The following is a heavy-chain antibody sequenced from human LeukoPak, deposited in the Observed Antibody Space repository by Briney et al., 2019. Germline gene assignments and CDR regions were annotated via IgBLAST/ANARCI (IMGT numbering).Heavy chain of an antibody. CDR1: GGSISSSSYY. CDR2: IYYSGST. Sequence: PSETLSLTCTVSGGSISSSSYYWGWIRQPPGKGLEWIGSIYYSGSTYYIPSLKSRVTISVDTSKNQFSLKLSSVTAADTAVYYCARIGVWFGELCRFDPWGQGTLVTVSS. V-gene: IGHV4-39*01. J-gene: IGHJ5*02. CDR3: ARIGVWFGELCRFDP. D-gene: IGHD3-10*01.